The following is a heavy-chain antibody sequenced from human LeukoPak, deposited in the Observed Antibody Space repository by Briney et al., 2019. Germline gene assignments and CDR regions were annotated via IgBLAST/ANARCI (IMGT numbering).Heavy chain of an antibody. CDR2: IYTSGST. J-gene: IGHJ5*02. V-gene: IGHV4-61*02. Sequence: SETLSLTCTVSGGSISSSADYWSWIRQPAGKGLEWIGRIYTSGSTNYNPSLKSRVTISVDTSKNQFSLKLSSVTAADTAVYYCAREYYDILTGYSPDWFDPWGQGTLVTVSS. CDR1: GGSISSSADY. D-gene: IGHD3-9*01. CDR3: AREYYDILTGYSPDWFDP.